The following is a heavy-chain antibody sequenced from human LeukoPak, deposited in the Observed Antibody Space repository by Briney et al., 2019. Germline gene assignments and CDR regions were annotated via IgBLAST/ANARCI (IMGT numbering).Heavy chain of an antibody. Sequence: GGSLRLSCAASGFTFSSYAMHWVRQAPGKGLEWVAVISYDGSNKYYADSVKGRFTISRDNSKNTLYLQMNSLRAEDTAVYYCAKAPDSGYGMDVWGQGTTVTVSS. V-gene: IGHV3-30*04. J-gene: IGHJ6*02. D-gene: IGHD2-21*02. CDR3: AKAPDSGYGMDV. CDR1: GFTFSSYA. CDR2: ISYDGSNK.